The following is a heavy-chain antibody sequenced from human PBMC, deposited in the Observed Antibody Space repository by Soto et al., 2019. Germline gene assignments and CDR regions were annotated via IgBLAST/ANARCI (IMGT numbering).Heavy chain of an antibody. Sequence: EVQLEESGGDLVQPGGSLRLSCAASGFTLSAYWMTWVRQARGKGLEWVANINRDGSKKSYLDSVRGRFTISRDNVGNSLDLQMDSLRADDTALYYCARDVSPGSSSLYLDAFDIWGQGTMVTVSS. J-gene: IGHJ3*02. D-gene: IGHD6-13*01. CDR3: ARDVSPGSSSLYLDAFDI. CDR2: INRDGSKK. CDR1: GFTLSAYW. V-gene: IGHV3-7*05.